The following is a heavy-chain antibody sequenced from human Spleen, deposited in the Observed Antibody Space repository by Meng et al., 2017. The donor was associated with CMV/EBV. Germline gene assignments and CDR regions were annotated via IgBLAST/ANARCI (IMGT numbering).Heavy chain of an antibody. CDR3: AREHPPTMIVVDKGTY. J-gene: IGHJ4*02. Sequence: QLQLQESGPGLVKPSETLSRTCAVSGGSISSSSYYWGWIRQPPGKGLEWIGSIYYSGSTYYNPSLKSRVTISVDTSKNQFSLKLSSVTAADTAVYYCAREHPPTMIVVDKGTYWGQGTLVTVSS. CDR2: IYYSGST. V-gene: IGHV4-39*07. CDR1: GGSISSSSYY. D-gene: IGHD3-22*01.